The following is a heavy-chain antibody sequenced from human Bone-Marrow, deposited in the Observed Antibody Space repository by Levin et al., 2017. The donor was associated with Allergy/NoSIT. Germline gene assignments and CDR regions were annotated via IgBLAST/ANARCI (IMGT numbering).Heavy chain of an antibody. J-gene: IGHJ4*02. CDR2: ISFDGNNQ. CDR3: ARANFEDSTGYLDY. Sequence: QPGGSLRLSCAASGFTFRRYSIHWVRQAPGKGLEWVAVISFDGNNQYYTDSVKGRFTVSRDNSQNTLSLLLNSLSAEDTGFYYCARANFEDSTGYLDYWGPGTLVTVSS. D-gene: IGHD3-22*01. CDR1: GFTFRRYS. V-gene: IGHV3-30-3*01.